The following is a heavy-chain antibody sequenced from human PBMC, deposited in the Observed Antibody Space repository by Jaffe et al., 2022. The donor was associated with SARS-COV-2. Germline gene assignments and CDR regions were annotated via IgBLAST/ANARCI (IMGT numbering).Heavy chain of an antibody. Sequence: QVQLRESGPGLLTPSQTLSLTCTVSGGSISSPGYYWTWLRQHPGKGLEWIGYINYSGNTYYNPSLRSRIIISVDTSKNQFSLKLSSVTAADTAVYYCASYCSSTSCYYDGAFDMWGQGTMVTVSS. J-gene: IGHJ3*02. CDR3: ASYCSSTSCYYDGAFDM. V-gene: IGHV4-31*03. CDR2: INYSGNT. D-gene: IGHD2-2*01. CDR1: GGSISSPGYY.